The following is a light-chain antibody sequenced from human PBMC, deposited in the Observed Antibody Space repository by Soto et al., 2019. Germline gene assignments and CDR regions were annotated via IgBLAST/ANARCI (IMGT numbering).Light chain of an antibody. J-gene: IGKJ4*01. CDR1: QSVLYSSNNKNY. CDR3: QQYYGTPLT. Sequence: DIVMTQSPDSLAVSLGERDTINCKSSQSVLYSSNNKNYLAWYQQKPGQPPKLLIYWASTRKSGLPDRFSGSGSGTDFTLNISSLQAEDVAVYYCQQYYGTPLTFGGGTKVEIK. CDR2: WAS. V-gene: IGKV4-1*01.